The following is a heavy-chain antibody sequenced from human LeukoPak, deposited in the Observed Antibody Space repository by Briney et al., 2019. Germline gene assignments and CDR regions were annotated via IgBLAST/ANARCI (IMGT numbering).Heavy chain of an antibody. D-gene: IGHD3-22*01. J-gene: IGHJ5*02. V-gene: IGHV4-59*01. Sequence: SETLSLTCTVSGGPISPNYWSWIRQAPQMGLEWIGYVYHSGRTNVVPSLKSRATISVDMSQKQISLKMTSVTAADTALYYCAKMGGHFYDSSTYGPNWFDHWGQGILVTVSS. CDR1: GGPISPNY. CDR2: VYHSGRT. CDR3: AKMGGHFYDSSTYGPNWFDH.